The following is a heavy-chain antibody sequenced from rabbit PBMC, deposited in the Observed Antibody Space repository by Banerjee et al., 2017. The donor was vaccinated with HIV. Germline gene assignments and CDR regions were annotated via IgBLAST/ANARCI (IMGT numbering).Heavy chain of an antibody. V-gene: IGHV1S45*01. CDR3: ARGAGSSGDL. J-gene: IGHJ4*01. CDR1: GFAFSTYYL. CDR2: IYTDRDGAP. D-gene: IGHD8-1*01. Sequence: QEQLVESGGDLVKPGASLKLPGPAPGFAFSTYYLGWVRQAPGKGLERIACIYTDRDGAPYYASWAKGRFTISKTSSTTVTLQVTSLTAADTATYFCARGAGSSGDLWGPGTLVTVS.